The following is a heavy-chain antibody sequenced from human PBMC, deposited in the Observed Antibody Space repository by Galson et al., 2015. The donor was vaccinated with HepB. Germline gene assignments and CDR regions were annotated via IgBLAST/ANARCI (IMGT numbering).Heavy chain of an antibody. V-gene: IGHV7-4-1*02. J-gene: IGHJ6*02. CDR3: ARDYSSGWRYGMDV. Sequence: NWVRQAPGQGPEWMGRIDTNTGVPRYAQDFTGRFVFSLDSSVSTAYLQISSLQAEDTAIYYCARDYSSGWRYGMDVWGQGTTVIVS. CDR2: IDTNTGVP. D-gene: IGHD6-19*01.